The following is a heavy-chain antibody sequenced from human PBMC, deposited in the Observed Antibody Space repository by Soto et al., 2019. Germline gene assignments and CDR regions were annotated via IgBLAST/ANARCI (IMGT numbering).Heavy chain of an antibody. V-gene: IGHV1-24*01. CDR2: FDPEDGET. Sequence: ASLKGSCKVSGYTLTELSMHWVRQAPGKGLEWMGGFDPEDGETIYAQKFQGRVTMTEDTSTDTAYMELSSLRSEDTAVYYCATSEGRDGYSFDYWGPGTLVTVSS. D-gene: IGHD5-12*01. J-gene: IGHJ4*02. CDR3: ATSEGRDGYSFDY. CDR1: GYTLTELS.